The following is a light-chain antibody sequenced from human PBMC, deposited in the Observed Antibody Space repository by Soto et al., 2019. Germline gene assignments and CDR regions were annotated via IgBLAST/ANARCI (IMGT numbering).Light chain of an antibody. CDR3: QKYGNPL. J-gene: IGKJ3*01. CDR1: QSISSMY. Sequence: DNVLTQSPGTLSLSPGERGTLSCRASQSISSMYLSWYQQKPGQTPMLLIYGASSSATGVTYRFSGSGSGTDFTLTIIQPEPEAFAIYYCQKYGNPLVGPGTKVDIK. CDR2: GAS. V-gene: IGKV3-20*01.